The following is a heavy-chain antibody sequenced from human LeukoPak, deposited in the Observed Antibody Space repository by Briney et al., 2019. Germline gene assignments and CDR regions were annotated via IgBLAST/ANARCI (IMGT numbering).Heavy chain of an antibody. CDR2: IYYSGST. CDR1: GGSISSYY. Sequence: PSETLSLTCTVSGGSISSYYWSWIRQPPGKGLEWIGYIYYSGSTNYNPSLKSRVTISVDTSKNQFSLKLSSVTAADTAVYYCARANRDGYTYIPLFDYWGQGTLVSVSS. D-gene: IGHD5-24*01. CDR3: ARANRDGYTYIPLFDY. V-gene: IGHV4-59*01. J-gene: IGHJ4*02.